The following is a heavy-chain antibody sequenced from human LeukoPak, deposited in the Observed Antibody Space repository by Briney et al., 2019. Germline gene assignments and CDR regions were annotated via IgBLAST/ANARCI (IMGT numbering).Heavy chain of an antibody. CDR3: ARSGSRGRDLDN. CDR2: IMPTSGTT. V-gene: IGHV1-69*05. D-gene: IGHD2-15*01. Sequence: SVKVSCKASGGTPNTYILNWVRQAPGQGLEWMGRIMPTSGTTNYARAFQGRLTIVTDESTRTAYMELSSLTSEDTAMYYCARSGSRGRDLDNWGQGTRVTVSS. J-gene: IGHJ4*02. CDR1: GGTPNTYI.